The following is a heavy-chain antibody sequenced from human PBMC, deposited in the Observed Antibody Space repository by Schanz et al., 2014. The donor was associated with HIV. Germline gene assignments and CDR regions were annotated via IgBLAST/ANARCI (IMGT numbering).Heavy chain of an antibody. Sequence: QVQLVESGGGVVQPGRSLRLSCTASGLTFSSSIMHWVRQAPGKGLDWVAGMSHDGFRKYFADSVKGRFAISREDSKNTVHLQMDSLRPEDTAVYYCAREGESSGRAGRFDLWGQGAMVTVSP. CDR1: GLTFSSSI. D-gene: IGHD6-19*01. V-gene: IGHV3-30*09. CDR2: MSHDGFRK. CDR3: AREGESSGRAGRFDL. J-gene: IGHJ3*01.